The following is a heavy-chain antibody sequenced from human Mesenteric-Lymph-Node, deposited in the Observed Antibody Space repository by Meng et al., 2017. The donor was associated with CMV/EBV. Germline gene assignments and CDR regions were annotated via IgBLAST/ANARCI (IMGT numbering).Heavy chain of an antibody. CDR1: GFAFSSYW. CDR2: INPDGSGG. CDR3: ARPPGRMFDY. Sequence: GESLKISCAVSGFAFSSYWMTWVRQAPGKGLEWVANINPDGSGGQYVDSVKGRFTISRDNAKNSLYLQMDSLRVEDMAVYYCARPPGRMFDYWGQGTLVTVSS. D-gene: IGHD2-15*01. V-gene: IGHV3-7*01. J-gene: IGHJ4*02.